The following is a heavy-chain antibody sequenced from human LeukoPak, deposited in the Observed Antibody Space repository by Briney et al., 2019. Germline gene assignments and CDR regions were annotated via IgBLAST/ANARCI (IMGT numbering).Heavy chain of an antibody. V-gene: IGHV1-18*01. Sequence: ASVNVSCKASGYTFTSYGISWVRQAPGQGLEWMGWISAYNGNTNYAQKLQGRVTMTTDTSTGTAYMELSSLRSEDTAVYYCARDLGGLTGYYYYYGMDVWGQGTTVTVSS. CDR2: ISAYNGNT. J-gene: IGHJ6*02. CDR3: ARDLGGLTGYYYYYGMDV. D-gene: IGHD3-9*01. CDR1: GYTFTSYG.